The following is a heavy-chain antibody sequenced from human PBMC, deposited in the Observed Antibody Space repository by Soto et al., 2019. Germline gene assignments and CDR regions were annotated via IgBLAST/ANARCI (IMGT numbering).Heavy chain of an antibody. CDR2: IYYSGST. V-gene: IGHV4-59*01. J-gene: IGHJ6*02. CDR1: GGSISSYY. CDR3: ARERWGSDYYYYGMDV. Sequence: SETLSLTCTVSGGSISSYYWSWIRQPPGKGLEWIGYIYYSGSTNYNPSLKSRVTISVDTSKNQFSLKLSSVTAADTAVYYCARERWGSDYYYYGMDVWGQGATVT. D-gene: IGHD2-21*01.